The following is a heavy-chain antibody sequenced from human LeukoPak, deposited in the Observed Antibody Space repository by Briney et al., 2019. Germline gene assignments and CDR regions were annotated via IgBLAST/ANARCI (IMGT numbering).Heavy chain of an antibody. CDR2: IIPILGIA. D-gene: IGHD3-16*01. V-gene: IGHV1-69*04. Sequence: ASVRVSCKASGGTFSSYAISWVRQAPGQGLEWMGRIIPILGIANYAQKFQGRVTITADKSTSTAYMELSSLRSEDTAVYYCARERAEGDHPLSFDPWGQGTLVTVSS. J-gene: IGHJ5*02. CDR1: GGTFSSYA. CDR3: ARERAEGDHPLSFDP.